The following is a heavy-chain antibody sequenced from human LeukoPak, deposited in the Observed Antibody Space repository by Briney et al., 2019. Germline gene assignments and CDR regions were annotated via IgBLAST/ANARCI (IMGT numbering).Heavy chain of an antibody. CDR2: FSGSGGST. Sequence: PGGSLRLSCAASGFTFSSFAMSWVRQAPGKGLEWVSAFSGSGGSTYYADSVKGRFSISRDNSRNTLYLQMDSLRAEDTAAYYCARGGLNRFDYWGQGTLVTVSS. CDR3: ARGGLNRFDY. J-gene: IGHJ4*02. V-gene: IGHV3-23*01. CDR1: GFTFSSFA. D-gene: IGHD1-14*01.